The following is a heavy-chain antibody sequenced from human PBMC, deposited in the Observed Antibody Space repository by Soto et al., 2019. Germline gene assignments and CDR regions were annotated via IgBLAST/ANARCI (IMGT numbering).Heavy chain of an antibody. D-gene: IGHD6-25*01. Sequence: EVQLLESGGGLVQPGGSLRLSCAASGFTFSSYAVSWVRQAPGKGLEWVSAISSSGDNTYYADSVKGRFTVSRDNFKNMLYLQMTRLRAEDTALYYCANRGYPLAYYYGMDHWGQVTTVTVSS. J-gene: IGHJ6*02. CDR3: ANRGYPLAYYYGMDH. CDR2: ISSSGDNT. CDR1: GFTFSSYA. V-gene: IGHV3-23*01.